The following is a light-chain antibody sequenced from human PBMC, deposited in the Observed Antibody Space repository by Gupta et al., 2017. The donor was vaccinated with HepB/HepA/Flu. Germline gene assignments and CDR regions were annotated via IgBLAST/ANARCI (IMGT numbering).Light chain of an antibody. V-gene: IGKV3-15*01. J-gene: IGKJ2*03. Sequence: IVMTQSPATLSVSPGERASFSCRASQNVNRNLAWYQQKPGQAPRLLISDASTRATDLPARFSGSGSATEFTLTISSLQSEDFAVYYCQQYNNWPGSFGQGTKLEIK. CDR3: QQYNNWPGS. CDR1: QNVNRN. CDR2: DAS.